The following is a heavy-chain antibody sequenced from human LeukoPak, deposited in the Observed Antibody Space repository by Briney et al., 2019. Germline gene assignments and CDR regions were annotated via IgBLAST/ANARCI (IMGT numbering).Heavy chain of an antibody. CDR1: GGSLSSYY. CDR3: ARVVGYYYDSSGYFDH. Sequence: PSETLSLTCTVSGGSLSSYYWSWIRQPPGKGLEWIGYIYYSGSTNYNPSLKSRVTISVDTSKNQFSLKLSSVTAADTAVYYCARVVGYYYDSSGYFDHWGRGTLVTVSS. D-gene: IGHD3-22*01. V-gene: IGHV4-59*01. J-gene: IGHJ2*01. CDR2: IYYSGST.